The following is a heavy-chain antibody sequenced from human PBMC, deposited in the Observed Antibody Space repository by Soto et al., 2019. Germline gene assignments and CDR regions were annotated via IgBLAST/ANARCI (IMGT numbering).Heavy chain of an antibody. Sequence: GGSLRLSCAASGFTFSSYAMSWVRQAPGKGLEWVSAISGSGGSTYYADSVKGRFTISRDNSKNTLYLQMNSLRAEDTAVYYCAKSVTMVRGAKGVYFDYWGQGTLVTVSS. D-gene: IGHD3-10*01. CDR2: ISGSGGST. J-gene: IGHJ4*02. CDR1: GFTFSSYA. V-gene: IGHV3-23*01. CDR3: AKSVTMVRGAKGVYFDY.